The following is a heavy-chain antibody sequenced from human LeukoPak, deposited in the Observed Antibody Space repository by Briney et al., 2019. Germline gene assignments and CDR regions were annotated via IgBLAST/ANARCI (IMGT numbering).Heavy chain of an antibody. CDR1: GYTFTDYY. D-gene: IGHD5-12*01. CDR3: ARGFSDYDHGCTY. CDR2: INTNNGAT. J-gene: IGHJ4*02. Sequence: GASVKVSCKAFGYTFTDYYIHWVRQAPGQGLEWMGWINTNNGATNYAQKFQGRVTMTRDTSISTAYMELSRLTSDDTAVYYCARGFSDYDHGCTYWGQGTLVTVSS. V-gene: IGHV1-2*02.